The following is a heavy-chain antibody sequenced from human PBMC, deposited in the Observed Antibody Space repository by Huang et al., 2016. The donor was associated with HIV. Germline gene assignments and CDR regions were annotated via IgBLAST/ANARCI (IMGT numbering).Heavy chain of an antibody. CDR3: ARDKKIQLWLSGFDY. D-gene: IGHD5-18*01. V-gene: IGHV4-59*11. J-gene: IGHJ4*02. CDR1: GGSISSHY. Sequence: QVQLQESGPGLVKPSETLSLTCTVSGGSISSHYWSWIRQPPGKGLEWIGSIYYSGSTNDNPPLKSRVTISVDTSKNQFSLKLSSVTAADTAVYYCARDKKIQLWLSGFDYWGQGTLVTVSS. CDR2: IYYSGST.